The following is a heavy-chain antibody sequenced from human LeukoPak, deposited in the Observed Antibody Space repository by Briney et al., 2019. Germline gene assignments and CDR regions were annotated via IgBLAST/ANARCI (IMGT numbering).Heavy chain of an antibody. CDR3: ASIGEQQPWGY. CDR2: INPNSGGT. CDR1: GYTFTGYY. D-gene: IGHD6-13*01. J-gene: IGHJ4*02. Sequence: ASVKVSCKASGYTFTGYYMHWVRQPPGQGIEWMGWINPNSGGTNYAQQFQGRVTKIKDTSQSTAYVELSRLRSDDTAVYYCASIGEQQPWGYWGEGTLVTVSS. V-gene: IGHV1-2*02.